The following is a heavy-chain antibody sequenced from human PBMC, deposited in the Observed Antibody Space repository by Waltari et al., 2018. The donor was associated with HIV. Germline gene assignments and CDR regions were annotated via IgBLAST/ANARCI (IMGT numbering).Heavy chain of an antibody. CDR2: INHSGST. V-gene: IGHV4-34*01. J-gene: IGHJ2*01. Sequence: QVQLQQWGAGLLKPSETLSLTCAVYGGSFSGYYWSWIRQPPGKGLEWIGEINHSGSTNYNPSLKSRVTIAVDTSKNQFSLKLSSVTAADTAVYYCARLATVVTPGYFDLWGRGTLVTVSS. D-gene: IGHD4-17*01. CDR1: GGSFSGYY. CDR3: ARLATVVTPGYFDL.